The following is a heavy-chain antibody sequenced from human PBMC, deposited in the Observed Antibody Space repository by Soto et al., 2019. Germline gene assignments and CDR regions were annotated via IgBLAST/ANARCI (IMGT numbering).Heavy chain of an antibody. D-gene: IGHD3-10*02. CDR1: GFIFSNNG. CDR3: AIVRVADSPLDH. J-gene: IGHJ4*02. Sequence: QVQLVESGGGVVQPGRSLRLSCEGSGFIFSNNGMHWVGQVPGKGVQWVAFRSFDGSAKFLADSVKGRFTISRDNSKSTLFLHMSSLRAEDTAMYYCAIVRVADSPLDHWGQGTLVTVSS. CDR2: RSFDGSAK. V-gene: IGHV3-30*03.